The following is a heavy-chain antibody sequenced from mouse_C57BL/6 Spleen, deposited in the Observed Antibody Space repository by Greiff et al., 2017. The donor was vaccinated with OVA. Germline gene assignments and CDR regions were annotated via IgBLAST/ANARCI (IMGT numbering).Heavy chain of an antibody. D-gene: IGHD4-1*01. CDR3: ARGRGTGTDWFAY. J-gene: IGHJ3*01. CDR1: GYTFTSYW. CDR2: IDPSDSYT. V-gene: IGHV1-69*01. Sequence: QVQLQQPGAELVMPGASVKLSCKASGYTFTSYWMHWVKQRPGQGLEWIGEIDPSDSYTNYNQKFKGKSTLTVDKSSSTAYMQLSSLTSEDSAVYYCARGRGTGTDWFAYWGQGTLVTVSA.